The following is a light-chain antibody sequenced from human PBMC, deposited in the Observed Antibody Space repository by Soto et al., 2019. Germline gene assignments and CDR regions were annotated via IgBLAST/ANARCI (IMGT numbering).Light chain of an antibody. CDR1: SSDVGDYNY. CDR2: DVS. J-gene: IGLJ1*01. V-gene: IGLV2-14*01. CDR3: SSYTSSSTRV. Sequence: QSALTQPASVSGSPRQSITISCTGTSSDVGDYNYVSWYQQHPGKAPKLMIFDVSNRPSGVSNRFSGSKSGNTASLTISGLQAEDEADYYCSSYTSSSTRVFGTGTKVTVL.